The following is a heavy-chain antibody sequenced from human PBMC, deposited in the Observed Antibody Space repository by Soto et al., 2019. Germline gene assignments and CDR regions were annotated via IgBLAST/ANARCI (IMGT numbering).Heavy chain of an antibody. J-gene: IGHJ6*02. CDR2: IKSKTDGGTT. D-gene: IGHD3-22*01. Sequence: GGSLRLSCAASGFTFSNAWMSWVRQAPGKGLEWVGRIKSKTDGGTTDYAAPVKGRFTISRDDSKTTLYLQMNSLKTEDTAVYYCTTGDLGYDSNGYSPLSYYYGMDVWGQGTTVTVSS. CDR3: TTGDLGYDSNGYSPLSYYYGMDV. CDR1: GFTFSNAW. V-gene: IGHV3-15*01.